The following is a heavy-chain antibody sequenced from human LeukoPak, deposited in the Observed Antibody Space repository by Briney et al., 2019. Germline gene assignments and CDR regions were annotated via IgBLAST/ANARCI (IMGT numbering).Heavy chain of an antibody. CDR2: ISAYNGNT. CDR3: ATILYCSSTSCYPLNGMDV. Sequence: GASVKVSCKASGYTFTSYGISWVRQAPGQGLEWMGWISAYNGNTNYAQKLQGRVTMTTDTSTSTAYMELRSLRSDDTAVYYCATILYCSSTSCYPLNGMDVWGQGTTVTVSS. CDR1: GYTFTSYG. V-gene: IGHV1-18*01. D-gene: IGHD2-2*01. J-gene: IGHJ6*02.